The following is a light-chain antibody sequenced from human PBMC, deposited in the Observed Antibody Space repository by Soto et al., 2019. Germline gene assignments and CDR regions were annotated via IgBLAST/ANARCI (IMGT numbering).Light chain of an antibody. CDR1: SSDVGAYNYNY. Sequence: QSVLTQPPSASGSPGQSVTISCTGTSSDVGAYNYNYVSWYQHHPGKAPKLVIYEVSKRPSGVPDRFSGSKSGNTASLTVSGLQADDEADYYCSSYAGSNSLLFGGGTKLTVL. CDR3: SSYAGSNSLL. CDR2: EVS. V-gene: IGLV2-8*01. J-gene: IGLJ2*01.